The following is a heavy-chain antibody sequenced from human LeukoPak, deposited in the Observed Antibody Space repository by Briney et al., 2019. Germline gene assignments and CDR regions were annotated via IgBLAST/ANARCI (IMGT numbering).Heavy chain of an antibody. D-gene: IGHD3-10*01. CDR1: GYSITSSSW. CDR3: ARKENVYYYFDY. J-gene: IGHJ4*02. Sequence: SETLSLTCAVSGYSITSSSWWGWIRQPPGKGLEWIGYIYHSGTTYYNPSLQSRVTMSVDTSKNQFSLKLSSVSAVDTAAYYCARKENVYYYFDYWGQGTLVTVSS. V-gene: IGHV4-28*01. CDR2: IYHSGTT.